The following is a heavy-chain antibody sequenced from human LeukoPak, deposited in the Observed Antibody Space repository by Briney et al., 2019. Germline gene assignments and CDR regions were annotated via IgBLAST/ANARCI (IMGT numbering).Heavy chain of an antibody. Sequence: GGSLRLSCAASGFTFSSYSMNWVRQAPGKGLEWVSYISSSDSTIYYADSVKGRFTISRDNAKNSLYLQMNSLRAEDTAVYYCARRAGAYSHPYDYWGQGTLVTVSS. V-gene: IGHV3-48*01. J-gene: IGHJ4*02. CDR3: ARRAGAYSHPYDY. CDR1: GFTFSSYS. D-gene: IGHD4/OR15-4a*01. CDR2: ISSSDSTI.